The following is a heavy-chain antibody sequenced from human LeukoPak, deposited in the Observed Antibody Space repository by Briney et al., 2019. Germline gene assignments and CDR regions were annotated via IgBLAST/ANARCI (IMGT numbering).Heavy chain of an antibody. J-gene: IGHJ3*02. CDR2: IIPIFGTA. Sequence: SVKVSCKASGGTFSSYAISWVRQAPGQGLEWVGGIIPIFGTANYAQKFQGRVTITADKSTSTAYMELSSLRSEDTAVYYCARVWPRSSCVLRYFDWLCAADAFDIWGQGTMVTVSS. V-gene: IGHV1-69*06. CDR3: ARVWPRSSCVLRYFDWLCAADAFDI. CDR1: GGTFSSYA. D-gene: IGHD3-9*01.